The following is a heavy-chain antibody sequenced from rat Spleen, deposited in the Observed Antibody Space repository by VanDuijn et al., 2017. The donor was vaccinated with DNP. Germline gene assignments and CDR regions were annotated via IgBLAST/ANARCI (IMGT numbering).Heavy chain of an antibody. J-gene: IGHJ4*01. D-gene: IGHD1-12*02. CDR1: GYTFTSYY. V-gene: IGHV1-43*01. CDR3: ARWGAYAMDA. Sequence: QVQLQQSGAELAKPGSSVKISCKASGYTFTSYYISWIEQTTGQGLEYIGYINTVGGGSNYNEKFKGKATLTVDKSSSTAFMQLSSLTPDDSAVYYCARWGAYAMDAWGQGTSVTVSS. CDR2: INTVGGGS.